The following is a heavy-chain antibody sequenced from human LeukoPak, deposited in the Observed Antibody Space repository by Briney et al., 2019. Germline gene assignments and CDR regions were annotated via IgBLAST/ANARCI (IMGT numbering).Heavy chain of an antibody. CDR1: GGSISNYH. V-gene: IGHV4-4*07. CDR2: IHTSGST. Sequence: SETLSLTCTVSGGSISNYHWSWIRQPAGKGLEWIGQIHTSGSTNYNPPLKSRVSMSIDTTEDQVSLTIRSMTAADTAFYYCARRDISSGWSFDYWGQGTLVTVSS. CDR3: ARRDISSGWSFDY. J-gene: IGHJ4*02. D-gene: IGHD6-19*01.